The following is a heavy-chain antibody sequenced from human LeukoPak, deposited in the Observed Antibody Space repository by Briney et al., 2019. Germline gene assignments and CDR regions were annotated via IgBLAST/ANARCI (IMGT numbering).Heavy chain of an antibody. J-gene: IGHJ3*01. CDR1: GHTFFSYG. D-gene: IGHD2-2*01. V-gene: IGHV1-18*01. CDR2: ISGYNGKI. Sequence: ASVKVSCKASGHTFFSYGISWVRQAPGQGLEGVGCISGYNGKINYAQKFQGRVTMTTDTSTSTAYLELRSLTSEDTAVYYCARRFCSSVSCYDDDAFDVWGQGTLVTVSS. CDR3: ARRFCSSVSCYDDDAFDV.